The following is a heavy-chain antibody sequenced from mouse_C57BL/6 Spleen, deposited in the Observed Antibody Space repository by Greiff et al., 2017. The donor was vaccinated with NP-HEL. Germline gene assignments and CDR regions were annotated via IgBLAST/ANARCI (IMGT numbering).Heavy chain of an antibody. D-gene: IGHD3-2*02. CDR1: GYAFSSSW. Sequence: VQLQQSGPELVKPGASVKISCKASGYAFSSSWMNWVKQRPGKGLEWIGRIYPGDGDTNYNGKFKGKATLTADKSSSTAYMQLSSLTSEDSAVYFCAREDSSGVDYWGQGTTLTVSS. CDR3: AREDSSGVDY. V-gene: IGHV1-82*01. J-gene: IGHJ2*01. CDR2: IYPGDGDT.